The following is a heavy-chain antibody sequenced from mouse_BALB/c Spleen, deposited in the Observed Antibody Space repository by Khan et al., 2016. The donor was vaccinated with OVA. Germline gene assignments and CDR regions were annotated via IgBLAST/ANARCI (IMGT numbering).Heavy chain of an antibody. CDR3: ARIFIGTTDYAMDY. Sequence: QMQLEESGPGLVQPSQSLSITCTASGFSLTSYGVHWVRQSPGKGLEWLGVIWSGGSTDYNAAFISRLSISKDNSKSQVFFKMNSLQANATAIYYCARIFIGTTDYAMDYWGQGTSVTVSS. V-gene: IGHV2-2*02. D-gene: IGHD2-14*01. J-gene: IGHJ4*01. CDR2: IWSGGST. CDR1: GFSLTSYG.